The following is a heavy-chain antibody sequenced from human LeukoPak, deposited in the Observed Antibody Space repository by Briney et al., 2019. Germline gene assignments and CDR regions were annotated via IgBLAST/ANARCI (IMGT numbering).Heavy chain of an antibody. CDR1: GFTFSSFA. J-gene: IGHJ5*02. CDR3: TKGPNGDYVGAFDP. Sequence: PGGSLRLSSAVSGFTFSSFAMTWVGQAPGEGLEWVASISCRHLTTYYTDSVKRRFTISRDNTKNTLYLQMNSLRAEDTAVYYCTKGPNGDYVGAFDPWGEGTLVTVSS. D-gene: IGHD4-17*01. V-gene: IGHV3-23*01. CDR2: ISCRHLTT.